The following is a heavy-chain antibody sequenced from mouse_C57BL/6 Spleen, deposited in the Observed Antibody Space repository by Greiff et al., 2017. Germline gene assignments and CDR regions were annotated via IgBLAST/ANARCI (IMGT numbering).Heavy chain of an antibody. Sequence: QVQLKQSGPGLVAPSQSLSITCTVSGFSLTSYGVHWVRQPPGKGLEWLVVIWSDGSTDYNAAFISRLSISKDNSKSQVFFKMNSLQADDTAIYYCARNYGVYYFDYWGQGTTLTVSS. CDR2: IWSDGST. D-gene: IGHD1-1*01. CDR3: ARNYGVYYFDY. J-gene: IGHJ2*01. V-gene: IGHV2-2*01. CDR1: GFSLTSYG.